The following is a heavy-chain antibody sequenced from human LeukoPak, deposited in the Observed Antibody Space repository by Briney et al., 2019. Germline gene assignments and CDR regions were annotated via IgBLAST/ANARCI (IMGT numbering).Heavy chain of an antibody. V-gene: IGHV3-30-3*01. CDR3: ARDRYGDYNFDY. CDR1: GFTFSNYA. D-gene: IGHD4-17*01. CDR2: ISYDGGNN. J-gene: IGHJ4*02. Sequence: GESLRLSCAASGFTFSNYAMHWIRQAPGKGLEWVAIISYDGGNNYFADSVKGRFTISRDNSKNTLYLQMNSLRAEDTAVYYCARDRYGDYNFDYWGQGTLVTVSS.